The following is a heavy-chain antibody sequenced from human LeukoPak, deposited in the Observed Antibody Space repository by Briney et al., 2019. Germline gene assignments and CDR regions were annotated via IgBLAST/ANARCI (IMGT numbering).Heavy chain of an antibody. CDR2: ITILFGTT. D-gene: IGHD3-22*01. CDR3: ATDFWDRKGYYFFDY. Sequence: GASVKVSCRASGGTFNTYGFSWVRQAPGQGLEWMGGITILFGTTDYAQKFQGRLTITADESTNTAYMELSSLKSEDTAVYYCATDFWDRKGYYFFDYWGQGTLVTVSS. CDR1: GGTFNTYG. V-gene: IGHV1-69*01. J-gene: IGHJ4*02.